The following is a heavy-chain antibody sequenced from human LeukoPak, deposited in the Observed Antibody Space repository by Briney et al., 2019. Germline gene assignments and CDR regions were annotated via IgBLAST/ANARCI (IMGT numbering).Heavy chain of an antibody. Sequence: ASVKVSCKASGYTFTSYGISWVRQAPGQGLEWMGWISAYSGNTNYAQKFQGRVTMTTDTSTSTAYMELRSLRSDDTAVYYCARDIAVVPAAIWESGWFDPWGQGTLVTVSS. D-gene: IGHD2-2*02. J-gene: IGHJ5*02. V-gene: IGHV1-18*01. CDR1: GYTFTSYG. CDR3: ARDIAVVPAAIWESGWFDP. CDR2: ISAYSGNT.